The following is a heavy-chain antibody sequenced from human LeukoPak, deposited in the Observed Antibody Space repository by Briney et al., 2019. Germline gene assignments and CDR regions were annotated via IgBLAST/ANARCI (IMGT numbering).Heavy chain of an antibody. D-gene: IGHD5-12*01. CDR2: ISRSGDNV. CDR1: GFAFSIE. CDR3: ARGTTINNFDY. J-gene: IGHJ4*02. Sequence: PGGSLRLSCAGSGFAFSIEMNWVRQAPGKGLEGVSYISRSGDNVYYADSVKGRFTISRDNAKNSLYLQMNSLREEDTALYYCARGTTINNFDYWGQGTLSPSPQ. V-gene: IGHV3-48*03.